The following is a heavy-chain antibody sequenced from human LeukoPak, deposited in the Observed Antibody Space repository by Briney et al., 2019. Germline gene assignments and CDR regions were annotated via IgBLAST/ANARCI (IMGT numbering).Heavy chain of an antibody. CDR3: ARAPIVVVITTGYYFDY. CDR1: GGSLSGYY. V-gene: IGHV4-34*01. D-gene: IGHD3-22*01. Sequence: SETLSLTCAVYGGSLSGYYWSWIRQPPGKGLEWIGEINHSGSTNYNPSLKSRVTISVDTSKNQFSLKLSSVTAADTAVYYCARAPIVVVITTGYYFDYRGQGTLVTVSS. CDR2: INHSGST. J-gene: IGHJ4*02.